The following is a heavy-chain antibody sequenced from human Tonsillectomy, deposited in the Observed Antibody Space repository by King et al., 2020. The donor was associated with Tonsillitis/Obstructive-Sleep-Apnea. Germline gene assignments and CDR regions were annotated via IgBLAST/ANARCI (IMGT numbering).Heavy chain of an antibody. V-gene: IGHV3-23*04. CDR1: VFTFSSYA. CDR3: AILGFFAVPGY. D-gene: IGHD2-21*01. J-gene: IGHJ4*02. Sequence: VQLVESGGGLVQPGGSLRLSCAASVFTFSSYAMSWVRQAPGKGLEWVSAISGTCGSTSYADSVKGRFTVSRDNSKNTLYLQMSSLRTEDTAVYYCAILGFFAVPGYWGQGTLVTVSS. CDR2: ISGTCGST.